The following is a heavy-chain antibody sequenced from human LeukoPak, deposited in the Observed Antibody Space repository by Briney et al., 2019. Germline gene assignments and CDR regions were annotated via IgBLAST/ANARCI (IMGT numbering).Heavy chain of an antibody. J-gene: IGHJ4*02. CDR2: IYYSGNT. D-gene: IGHD3-3*01. CDR1: GGSTSSGNYY. Sequence: SETLSLTCTVSGGSTSSGNYYWGWIRQPPGKGLEWIGGIYYSGNTYYNPSLKSRVTISVDTSKNQFSLKLSSVTAADTAVYYCARLGAGPTYYDFWSGYSSFYFDYWGQGTLVTVSS. CDR3: ARLGAGPTYYDFWSGYSSFYFDY. V-gene: IGHV4-39*01.